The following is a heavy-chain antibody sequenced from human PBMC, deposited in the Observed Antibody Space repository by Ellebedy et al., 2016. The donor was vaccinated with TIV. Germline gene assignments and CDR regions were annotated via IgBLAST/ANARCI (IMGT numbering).Heavy chain of an antibody. CDR2: ISGSGGST. J-gene: IGHJ4*02. V-gene: IGHV3-23*01. D-gene: IGHD3-22*01. Sequence: GGSLRLXXAASGFTFSRYAMSWVRQAPGKGLEWVSAISGSGGSTYYADSVKGRFTISRDNSKNTLYLQMNSLRAEDTAVYYCAKPAMIPRADFDYWGQGTLVTVSS. CDR3: AKPAMIPRADFDY. CDR1: GFTFSRYA.